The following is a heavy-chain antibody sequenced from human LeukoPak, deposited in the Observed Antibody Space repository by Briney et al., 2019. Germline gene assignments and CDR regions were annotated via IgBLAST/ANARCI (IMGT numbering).Heavy chain of an antibody. J-gene: IGHJ6*02. D-gene: IGHD6-13*01. CDR1: GFTFDDYA. V-gene: IGHV3-43*02. CDR2: ISGDGGST. CDR3: ARGGGYSSWYRYYDYYGMDV. Sequence: GGSLRLSCAASGFTFDDYAMHWVRQAPGKGLEWVSLISGDGGSTYYADSVKGRFTISRDNSKNSLYLQMNSLRTEDTALYYCARGGGYSSWYRYYDYYGMDVWGQGTTVTVSS.